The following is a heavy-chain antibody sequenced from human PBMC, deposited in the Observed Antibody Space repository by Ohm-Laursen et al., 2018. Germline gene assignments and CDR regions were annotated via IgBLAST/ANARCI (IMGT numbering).Heavy chain of an antibody. Sequence: SLRLSCAASGFTFSSYSMNWVRQAPGKGLEWVSSISSSSSYIYYADSVKGRFTISRDNAKNTLYLQMNSLRDEDTAVYYCATSPGYTCDHWGQGTLVTVFS. D-gene: IGHD5-12*01. V-gene: IGHV3-21*01. CDR3: ATSPGYTCDH. CDR1: GFTFSSYS. J-gene: IGHJ4*02. CDR2: ISSSSSYI.